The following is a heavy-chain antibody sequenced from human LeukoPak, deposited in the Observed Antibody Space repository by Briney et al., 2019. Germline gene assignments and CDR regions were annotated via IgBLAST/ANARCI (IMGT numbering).Heavy chain of an antibody. Sequence: SETLSLTCTVSGGSISSSSYYWSWIRQPAGKGLEWIGRIYTSGSTNYNPSLKSRVTMSVDTSKNQFSLKLSSVTAADTAVYYCARSRVITGLRYYFDYWGRGTLVTVSS. D-gene: IGHD1-20*01. CDR2: IYTSGST. V-gene: IGHV4-61*02. CDR1: GGSISSSSYY. J-gene: IGHJ4*02. CDR3: ARSRVITGLRYYFDY.